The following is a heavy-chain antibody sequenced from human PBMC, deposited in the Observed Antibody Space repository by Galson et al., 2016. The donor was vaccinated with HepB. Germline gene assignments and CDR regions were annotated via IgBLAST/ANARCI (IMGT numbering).Heavy chain of an antibody. CDR1: GASITSVSYF. CDR3: VRTGGGVHLGHCTKTTCYGRRGGFDY. J-gene: IGHJ4*02. V-gene: IGHV4-61*09. CDR2: IYMDGTT. D-gene: IGHD2-2*01. Sequence: TLSLTCTVSGASITSVSYFWTWIRQPAGKGLEWIGHIYMDGTTNYNPSLKSRVSISVDTSKNQFSLNLRSVTAADSAVYFCVRTGGGVHLGHCTKTTCYGRRGGFDYWGRGALVTVSS.